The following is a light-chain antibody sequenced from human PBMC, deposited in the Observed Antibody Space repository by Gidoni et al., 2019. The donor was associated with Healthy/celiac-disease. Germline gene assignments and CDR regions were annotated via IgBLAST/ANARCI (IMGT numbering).Light chain of an antibody. J-gene: IGKJ3*01. Sequence: DIVLTQLPGTLSLSPGETATLSCRASQCISSSYLAWYQQKPGQAPRLLIYGASSRATGIPDRFSGSGSGTDFTLTISRLEPEDFAVYYCQQYGSSPPTSFGPGTKVDIK. CDR2: GAS. CDR3: QQYGSSPPTS. CDR1: QCISSSY. V-gene: IGKV3-20*01.